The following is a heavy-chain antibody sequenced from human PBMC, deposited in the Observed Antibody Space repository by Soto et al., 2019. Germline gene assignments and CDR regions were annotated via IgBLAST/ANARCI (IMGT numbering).Heavy chain of an antibody. CDR3: GRLVGNSWLDS. CDR1: GGSFSAND. D-gene: IGHD2-2*01. J-gene: IGHJ5*01. CDR2: IYYSGTT. V-gene: IGHV4-59*08. Sequence: PSETLCLTCTVSGGSFSANDGSWIRQPPGKGLEWVGYIYYSGTTNYNPSLKSRVTISVDTSKNQLSLQLNSVTPDDTAVYYCGRLVGNSWLDSWGPGTLVTVSS.